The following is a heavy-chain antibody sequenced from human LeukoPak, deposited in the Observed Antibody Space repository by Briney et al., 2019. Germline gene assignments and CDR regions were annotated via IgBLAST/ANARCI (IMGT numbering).Heavy chain of an antibody. CDR2: IKQDGSEK. CDR1: GFTFSSYW. J-gene: IGHJ4*02. D-gene: IGHD1-1*01. V-gene: IGHV3-7*03. Sequence: GGSLRISCAASGFTFSSYWMSWVRQAPGKGLEWVANIKQDGSEKYYVDSVKGRFTISRDNAKNSLYLQMNSLRAEDTAVYYCARDSGGGKLDYWGQGTLVTVSS. CDR3: ARDSGGGKLDY.